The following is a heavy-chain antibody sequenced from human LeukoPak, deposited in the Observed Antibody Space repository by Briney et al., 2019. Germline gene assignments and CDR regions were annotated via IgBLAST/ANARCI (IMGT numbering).Heavy chain of an antibody. CDR1: GYTFTGYY. Sequence: ASVKVSCKASGYTFTGYYMHWVRQAPGQGLEWMGRINPNSGGTNYAQKFQGRVTITTDESTSTAYMELSSLRSEDTAVYYCARDYDILTGSYYYYMDVWGKGTTVTVSS. CDR3: ARDYDILTGSYYYYMDV. V-gene: IGHV1-2*06. D-gene: IGHD3-9*01. CDR2: INPNSGGT. J-gene: IGHJ6*03.